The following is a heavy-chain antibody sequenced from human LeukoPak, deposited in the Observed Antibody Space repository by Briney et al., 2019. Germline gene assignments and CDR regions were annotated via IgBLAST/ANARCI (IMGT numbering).Heavy chain of an antibody. CDR1: GFTFSSFA. CDR3: TKDPNGDYVGAFDP. CDR2: ITGTRYTT. Sequence: GGSLRLSCAASGFTFSSFAMTWVRQAPGKGLEWVSSITGTRYTTYNTDSVKGRFTISRDNSKNTLYLQMNSLRADDTAVYHCTKDPNGDYVGAFDPWGQGTLVTVSS. V-gene: IGHV3-23*01. J-gene: IGHJ5*02. D-gene: IGHD4-17*01.